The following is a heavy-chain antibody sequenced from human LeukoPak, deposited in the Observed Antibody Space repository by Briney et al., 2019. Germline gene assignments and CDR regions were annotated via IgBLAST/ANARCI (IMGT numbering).Heavy chain of an antibody. CDR1: GFTFSDYY. J-gene: IGHJ6*02. V-gene: IGHV3-11*05. CDR2: ISGNSRFR. Sequence: TGGSLRLSCAASGFTFSDYYINWIRQAPGKGLEWLSYISGNSRFREYADSVKGRFTISRVNAQNLLYLQMNNLRAEDTAVYYCARDLNTGMDVWGRGTTVTVSS. CDR3: ARDLNTGMDV. D-gene: IGHD2/OR15-2a*01.